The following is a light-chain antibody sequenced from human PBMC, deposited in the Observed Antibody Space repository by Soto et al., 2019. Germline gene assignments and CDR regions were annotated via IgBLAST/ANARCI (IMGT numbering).Light chain of an antibody. CDR3: QHRSNWPPLT. CDR2: DAS. J-gene: IGKJ4*01. CDR1: QSISNY. Sequence: EIVLTQSPATLSLSPGERATLSCRASQSISNYLVWYQQKPGQAPRLLIYDASNRATGIPARFSGSGSGTDFTLTISSLELEDFAIYYCQHRSNWPPLTFGGGTKVEIK. V-gene: IGKV3-11*01.